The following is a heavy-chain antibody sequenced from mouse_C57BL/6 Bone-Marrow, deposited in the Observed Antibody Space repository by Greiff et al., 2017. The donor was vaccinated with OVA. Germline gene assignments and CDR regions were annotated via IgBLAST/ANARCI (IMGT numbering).Heavy chain of an antibody. CDR2: IDPETGGT. Sequence: VQLQESGAELVRPGASVTLSCKASGYTFTDYEMNWVKQTPVHGLEWIGAIDPETGGTAYNQKFKGKATLTTDKPSSTAYMLLRSLPSDDSAVYYCTDGNFLYWYFDVWGTGTTVTVSS. CDR1: GYTFTDYE. V-gene: IGHV1-15*01. D-gene: IGHD2-1*01. CDR3: TDGNFLYWYFDV. J-gene: IGHJ1*03.